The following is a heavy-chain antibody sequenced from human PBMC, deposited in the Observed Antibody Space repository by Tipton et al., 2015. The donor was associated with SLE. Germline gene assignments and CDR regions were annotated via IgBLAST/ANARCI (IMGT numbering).Heavy chain of an antibody. Sequence: SLRLSCAASGFTFSSYGMTWVRQAPGKGLEWASAISGNADSTYYADSVKGRFTISKGNSKNTLYLQMNSLRAEDTAVNYCSGDSGRGHWFVPGGQGTLVAVSS. J-gene: IGHJ5*02. V-gene: IGHV3-23*01. D-gene: IGHD6-19*01. CDR2: ISGNADST. CDR3: SGDSGRGHWFVP. CDR1: GFTFSSYG.